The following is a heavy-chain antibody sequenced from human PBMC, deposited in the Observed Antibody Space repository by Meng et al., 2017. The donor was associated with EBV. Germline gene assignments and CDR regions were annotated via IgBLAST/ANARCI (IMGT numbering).Heavy chain of an antibody. J-gene: IGHJ4*02. CDR1: GFTSSDYY. Sequence: LWGSGGAWVKSGGALILSCAASGFTSSDYYMSWIRRAPGKGLVWVSYNSSSGSTIYYADSVKGRFTISRDNAKNSLYLQMNSLRAEDTAVYYCARRVVTGGFFDYWGQGTLVTVSS. V-gene: IGHV3-11*01. CDR3: ARRVVTGGFFDY. D-gene: IGHD2-21*02. CDR2: NSSSGSTI.